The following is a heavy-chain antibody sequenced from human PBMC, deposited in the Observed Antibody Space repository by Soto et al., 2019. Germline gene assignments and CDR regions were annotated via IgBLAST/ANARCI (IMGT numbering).Heavy chain of an antibody. CDR3: AREVVPAADHYFDY. J-gene: IGHJ4*02. Sequence: LSLTCTVSGGSISSGDYYWSWIRQPPGKGLEWIGYIYYSGSTYYNPSLKSRVTISVDTSKNQFSLKLSSVTAADTAVYYCAREVVPAADHYFDYWGQGTLVTVSS. D-gene: IGHD2-2*01. V-gene: IGHV4-30-4*01. CDR2: IYYSGST. CDR1: GGSISSGDYY.